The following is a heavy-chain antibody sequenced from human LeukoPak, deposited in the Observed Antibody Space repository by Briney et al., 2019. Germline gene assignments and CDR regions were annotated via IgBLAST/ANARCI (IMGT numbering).Heavy chain of an antibody. D-gene: IGHD6-25*01. J-gene: IGHJ4*02. Sequence: GASVKVSCKASGYTFTSYAITWVRQAPGQGLEWMGWISAANGDTDYPQKFQDRVTMTTDTSTTTAYMEVRSLSPEDPAVYYPGSESPVDRDDYWAKGNLVPVSS. CDR1: GYTFTSYA. V-gene: IGHV1-18*01. CDR3: GSESPVDRDDY. CDR2: ISAANGDT.